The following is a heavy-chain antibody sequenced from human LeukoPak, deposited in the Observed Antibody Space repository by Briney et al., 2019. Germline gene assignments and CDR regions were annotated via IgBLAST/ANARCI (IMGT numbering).Heavy chain of an antibody. Sequence: GGSLRLSCAASGFTFSSYWMSWVRQAPRKGLEWVANIKQDGSEKYYVDSVKGRFTISRDNAKNSLYLQMNSLRAEDTAVYYCARDGSSGYYLFYYYYMDVWGKGTTVTVSS. CDR2: IKQDGSEK. D-gene: IGHD3-22*01. J-gene: IGHJ6*03. CDR3: ARDGSSGYYLFYYYYMDV. V-gene: IGHV3-7*01. CDR1: GFTFSSYW.